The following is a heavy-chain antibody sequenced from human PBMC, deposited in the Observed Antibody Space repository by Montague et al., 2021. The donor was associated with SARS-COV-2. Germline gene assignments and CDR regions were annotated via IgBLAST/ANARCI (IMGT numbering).Heavy chain of an antibody. CDR1: GGSISSSSYY. CDR2: IYYSGST. Sequence: SETLSLTCTVSGGSISSSSYYWGWIRQPPGEGLEWIGSIYYSGSTYYNPSLKSRVTISVDTSKNQFSLKLSSVTAADTAVYYCARHVIREGNVVVVAINWFDPWGQGTLVTVSS. V-gene: IGHV4-39*01. D-gene: IGHD2-15*01. J-gene: IGHJ5*02. CDR3: ARHVIREGNVVVVAINWFDP.